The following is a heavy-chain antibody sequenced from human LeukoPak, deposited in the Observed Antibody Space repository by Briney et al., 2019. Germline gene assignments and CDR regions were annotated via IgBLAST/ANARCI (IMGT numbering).Heavy chain of an antibody. Sequence: ASVKVSCKASGYTFTDYYVHWVRQAPGQGLEWMGWINPSSSAKNYVQKFQGRVTMTRDTSISTAYMELSRLRSDDTAIYFCARTPPGTVHDYWGQGTLVTVSS. CDR3: ARTPPGTVHDY. CDR1: GYTFTDYY. D-gene: IGHD3-10*01. CDR2: INPSSSAK. J-gene: IGHJ4*02. V-gene: IGHV1-2*02.